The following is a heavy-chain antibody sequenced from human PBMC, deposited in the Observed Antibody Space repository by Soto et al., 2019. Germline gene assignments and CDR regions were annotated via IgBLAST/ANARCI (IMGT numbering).Heavy chain of an antibody. CDR2: TSWNDAK. V-gene: IGHV2-5*01. CDR1: GFSLTTSGVG. J-gene: IGHJ4*02. D-gene: IGHD3-3*01. CDR3: AHRFLRTIFGLFTTTAINFDF. Sequence: QITLNESGPTAVRPTETLTLTCRCSGFSLTTSGVGVGWIRQSPGKATELIALTSWNDAKSYSASLQSRHTMTKDSSKNRVVLTVSDLVPTDTATYYCAHRFLRTIFGLFTTTAINFDFWGQGTPVAVSS.